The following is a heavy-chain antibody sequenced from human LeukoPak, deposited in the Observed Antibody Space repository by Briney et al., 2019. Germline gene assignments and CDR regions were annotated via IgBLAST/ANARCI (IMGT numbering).Heavy chain of an antibody. D-gene: IGHD1-14*01. CDR2: ITPIFGTA. CDR1: GYTFTSYY. CDR3: ARDSSEFRSLIPH. Sequence: SVKVSCKASGYTFTSYYMHWVRQAPGQGLEWMGGITPIFGTAKYAQKFQGRVTITADESTSTAYMELSSLRSEDTAVYYCARDSSEFRSLIPHWGQGTLVTVSS. J-gene: IGHJ1*01. V-gene: IGHV1-69*13.